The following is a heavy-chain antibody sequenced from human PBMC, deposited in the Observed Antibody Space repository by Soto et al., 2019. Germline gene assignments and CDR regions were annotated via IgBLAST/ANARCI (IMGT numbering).Heavy chain of an antibody. Sequence: EVQLVESGGGLVQPGGSLRLSCAASGFTFSSYSMHWVRQAPGKGLEWVAYISSSSRTIYYADSVKGRFTISRDNAKISLYLQKNSLRDEDTALYDWAIETPIAVANDWGQGTLVTVSS. J-gene: IGHJ4*02. CDR1: GFTFSSYS. CDR2: ISSSSRTI. D-gene: IGHD6-19*01. V-gene: IGHV3-48*02. CDR3: AIETPIAVAND.